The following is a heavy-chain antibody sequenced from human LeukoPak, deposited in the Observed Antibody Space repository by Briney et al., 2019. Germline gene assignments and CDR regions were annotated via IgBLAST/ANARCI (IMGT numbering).Heavy chain of an antibody. Sequence: SETLSLTCTVSGGSISSYYWSWIRQPPGKGLEWIGYIYYSGSTNYNPSLKSRVTISVDTSKNQFSLKLSSVTAADTAVYYCARVSGAVAPLGDVSGMDVWGQGTTVTVSS. CDR3: ARVSGAVAPLGDVSGMDV. CDR2: IYYSGST. D-gene: IGHD3-16*01. CDR1: GGSISSYY. J-gene: IGHJ6*02. V-gene: IGHV4-59*01.